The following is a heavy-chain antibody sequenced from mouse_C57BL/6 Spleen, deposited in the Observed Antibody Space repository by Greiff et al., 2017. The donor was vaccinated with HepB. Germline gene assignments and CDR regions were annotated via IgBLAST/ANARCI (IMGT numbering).Heavy chain of an antibody. Sequence: DVKLQESGGGLVKPGGSLKLSCAASGFTFSSYAMSWVRQTPEKRLEWVATISDGGSYTYYPDNVKGRFTISRDNAKNNLYLQMSHLKSEDTAMYYCARDRDGTEYFDVWGTGTTVTVSS. J-gene: IGHJ1*03. CDR2: ISDGGSYT. CDR3: ARDRDGTEYFDV. CDR1: GFTFSSYA. D-gene: IGHD3-3*01. V-gene: IGHV5-4*01.